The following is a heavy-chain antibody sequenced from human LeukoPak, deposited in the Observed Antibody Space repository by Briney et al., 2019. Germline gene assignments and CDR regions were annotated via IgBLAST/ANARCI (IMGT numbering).Heavy chain of an antibody. J-gene: IGHJ5*02. CDR2: ISDSGNSI. Sequence: NPGGSLRLSCEGSGFTFNDYQMMWIRQAPGKGLEWISFISDSGNSIYYAKSVKGRFTVSRDDARNSLYLQMNSLRVEDTAVYYCARDMFFGVVTNRLDPWGQGTLVTVSS. CDR3: ARDMFFGVVTNRLDP. CDR1: GFTFNDYQ. V-gene: IGHV3-11*04. D-gene: IGHD3-3*01.